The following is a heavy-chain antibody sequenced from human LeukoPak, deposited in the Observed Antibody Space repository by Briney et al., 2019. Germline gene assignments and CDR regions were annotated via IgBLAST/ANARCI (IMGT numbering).Heavy chain of an antibody. CDR1: GFTFSDSY. D-gene: IGHD1-14*01. Sequence: KSGGYLRLSCAASGFTFSDSYMSWIRQAPGKGLEWVSYISSSGSSIYYADSVKGRFTISRDNAKNSLYLQMSSLRAEDTAVYYCARGDLTTWDYWGQGTLVTVSS. CDR3: ARGDLTTWDY. V-gene: IGHV3-11*04. CDR2: ISSSGSSI. J-gene: IGHJ4*02.